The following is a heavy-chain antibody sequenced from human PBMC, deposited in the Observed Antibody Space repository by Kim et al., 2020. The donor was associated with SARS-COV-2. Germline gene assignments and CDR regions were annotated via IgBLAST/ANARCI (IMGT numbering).Heavy chain of an antibody. Sequence: LETLSLTCTVSGGSISSYYWSWIRQPPGKGLEWIGYIYYSGSTNYNPSLKSRVTISVDTSKNQFSLKLSSVTAADTAVYYCARGRNTWFDPWGQGTLVTV. CDR2: IYYSGST. J-gene: IGHJ5*02. CDR1: GGSISSYY. CDR3: ARGRNTWFDP. V-gene: IGHV4-59*13.